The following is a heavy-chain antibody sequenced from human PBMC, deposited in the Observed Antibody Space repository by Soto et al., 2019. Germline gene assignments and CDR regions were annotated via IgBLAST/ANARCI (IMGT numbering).Heavy chain of an antibody. CDR2: IYYSGST. CDR1: GGSISSGDYY. Sequence: SETLSLTCIVSGGSISSGDYYWSWIRQPPGKGLEWVGYIYYSGSTYYNPSLKSRVTISVDTSKNQFSLKLSSVTAAGTAVYYCAREGGVLPAAIRRGYSYGYVGWFDPWGQGTLVTVSS. CDR3: AREGGVLPAAIRRGYSYGYVGWFDP. J-gene: IGHJ5*02. D-gene: IGHD5-18*01. V-gene: IGHV4-30-4*01.